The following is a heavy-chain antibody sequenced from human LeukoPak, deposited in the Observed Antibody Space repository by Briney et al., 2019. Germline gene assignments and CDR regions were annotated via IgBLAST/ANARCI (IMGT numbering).Heavy chain of an antibody. V-gene: IGHV3-30*04. CDR2: ISYDGSNK. CDR3: ARVGKDSGYDWLYYFDY. Sequence: GRSLRLSFAASGFPFSSYAMPWVRPAPGKGPGWVAVISYDGSNKYYADSVKGRFTISRDNSKNTLYLQMNSLRAEDTAVYYCARVGKDSGYDWLYYFDYWGQGTLVTVSS. CDR1: GFPFSSYA. D-gene: IGHD5-12*01. J-gene: IGHJ4*02.